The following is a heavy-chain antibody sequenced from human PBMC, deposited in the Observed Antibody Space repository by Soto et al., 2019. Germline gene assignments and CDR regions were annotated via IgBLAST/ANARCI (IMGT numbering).Heavy chain of an antibody. Sequence: SETLSLTCTVSGGSISSYYWSWIRQPPGKGLEWIGYIYYSGSTNYNPSLKSRVTISVDTSKNQFSLKLSSVTAADTAVYYCARGLHYDFWSGYESVTQEYYYMDVWGKGTTVTVSS. CDR3: ARGLHYDFWSGYESVTQEYYYMDV. CDR2: IYYSGST. CDR1: GGSISSYY. J-gene: IGHJ6*03. D-gene: IGHD3-3*01. V-gene: IGHV4-59*01.